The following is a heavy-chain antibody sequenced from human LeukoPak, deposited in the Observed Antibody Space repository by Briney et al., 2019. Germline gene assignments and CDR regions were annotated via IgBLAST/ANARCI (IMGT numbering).Heavy chain of an antibody. J-gene: IGHJ4*02. CDR2: IKGDGGRT. Sequence: GGSLRLSCAASGFSFSSYGMHWVRQAPGRGLEYVSAIKGDGGRTYYADSVKGRFTISGDNSKNTLYLQMGSLRAEDMAVYYCAVRSWELSYFAYWGQGTLVTVSS. D-gene: IGHD1-26*01. CDR1: GFSFSSYG. V-gene: IGHV3-64*02. CDR3: AVRSWELSYFAY.